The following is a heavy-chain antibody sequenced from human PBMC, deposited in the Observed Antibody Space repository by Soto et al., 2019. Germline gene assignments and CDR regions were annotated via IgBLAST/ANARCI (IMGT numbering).Heavy chain of an antibody. J-gene: IGHJ4*02. V-gene: IGHV1-18*01. CDR2: ISAYNGNT. Sequence: QVQLVQSGAEVKKPGASVKVSCKASGYTFTSYGISWVRQAPGQGLEWMGWISAYNGNTNYAQKLQGRGTMTTDTPTSKAYMERRSLRSDDTAVYYCARDSRNSRITIFGVVITPGVWGYWGQGTLVTVSS. CDR3: ARDSRNSRITIFGVVITPGVWGY. D-gene: IGHD3-3*01. CDR1: GYTFTSYG.